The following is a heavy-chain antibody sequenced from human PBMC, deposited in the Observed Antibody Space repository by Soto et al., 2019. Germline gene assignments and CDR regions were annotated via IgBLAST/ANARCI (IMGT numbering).Heavy chain of an antibody. Sequence: QVQLVQSGAEVKKPGSSVKVSCKASGGTFSSYAIIWVRQAPGQGLEWMGGIIPIFGTANYAQKFQGRVTITADESTSTAYMELSSLRSEDTAVYYCARDFGSTSYYYYYYGLDVWGQGTTVTVSS. J-gene: IGHJ6*02. D-gene: IGHD2-2*01. CDR1: GGTFSSYA. CDR3: ARDFGSTSYYYYYYGLDV. CDR2: IIPIFGTA. V-gene: IGHV1-69*01.